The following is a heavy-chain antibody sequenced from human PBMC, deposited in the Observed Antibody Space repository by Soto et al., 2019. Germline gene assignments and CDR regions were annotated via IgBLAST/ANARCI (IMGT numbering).Heavy chain of an antibody. V-gene: IGHV4-59*01. Sequence: QVQLQESGPGLVKPSETLSLTCTVSGGTISRYYWSWIRQPPGKGLEWIGYMYNTGSTVYNPSFKRLPTISVDTSKNQFSLKLNSVTAADTAVYYCARDLWGYCGTDCYPLDVWGQGTTVTVSS. CDR1: GGTISRYY. CDR2: MYNTGST. J-gene: IGHJ6*02. D-gene: IGHD2-21*02. CDR3: ARDLWGYCGTDCYPLDV.